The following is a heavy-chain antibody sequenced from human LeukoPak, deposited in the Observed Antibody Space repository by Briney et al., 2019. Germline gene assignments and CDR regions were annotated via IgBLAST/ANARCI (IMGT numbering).Heavy chain of an antibody. CDR2: IYTSGST. Sequence: SETLSLTCTVSGNSISSGDNYWSWIRQPAGEGLEWIGRIYTSGSTNYNPSLKSRVTISGDTSKNQFSLRLSSVTAADTAVYYCARASYSYDINGWVPFDYWGQGTLVTVSS. CDR3: ARASYSYDINGWVPFDY. V-gene: IGHV4-61*02. J-gene: IGHJ4*02. CDR1: GNSISSGDNY. D-gene: IGHD3-22*01.